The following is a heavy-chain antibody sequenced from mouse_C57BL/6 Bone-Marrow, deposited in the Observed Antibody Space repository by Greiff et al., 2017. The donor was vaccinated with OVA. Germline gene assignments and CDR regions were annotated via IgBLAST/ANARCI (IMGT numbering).Heavy chain of an antibody. Sequence: EVKLMESEGGLVQPGSSMKLSCTASGFTFSDYYMAWVRQVPEKGLEWVANINYDGSSTYYLDSLKSRFIISRDNAKNILYLQMSSLKSEDTATYYCARDRLAYFDYWGQGTTLTVSS. V-gene: IGHV5-16*01. CDR1: GFTFSDYY. J-gene: IGHJ2*01. D-gene: IGHD4-1*01. CDR3: ARDRLAYFDY. CDR2: INYDGSST.